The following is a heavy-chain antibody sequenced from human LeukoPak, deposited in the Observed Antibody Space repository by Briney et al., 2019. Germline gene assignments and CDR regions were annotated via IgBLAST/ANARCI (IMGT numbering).Heavy chain of an antibody. D-gene: IGHD1-26*01. CDR3: ARVGTWELQRVFDY. J-gene: IGHJ4*02. Sequence: GGSLRLSCAAFGFDVTNNWMRWVRQVPGKGLEWVANIHKAGTESYYVDSVKGRFAISRDNAKNSLYLQLSSLRVDDTAVYYCARVGTWELQRVFDYWGQGTLVTVSS. CDR1: GFDVTNNW. CDR2: IHKAGTES. V-gene: IGHV3-7*01.